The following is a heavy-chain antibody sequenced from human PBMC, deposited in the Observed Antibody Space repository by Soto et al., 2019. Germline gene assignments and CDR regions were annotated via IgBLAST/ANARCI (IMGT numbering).Heavy chain of an antibody. CDR2: MNPNSGNT. Sequence: QVQLVQSGAEVKKPGPSVKVSCKASGYTFTSYDINWVRQATGQGLEWMGWMNPNSGNTGYAQKFQGRVTMTRNTSISTAYMELSSLRSEDTAVYYCARGSDVIAAAVYYFDYWGQGTLVTVSS. CDR3: ARGSDVIAAAVYYFDY. CDR1: GYTFTSYD. J-gene: IGHJ4*02. V-gene: IGHV1-8*01. D-gene: IGHD6-13*01.